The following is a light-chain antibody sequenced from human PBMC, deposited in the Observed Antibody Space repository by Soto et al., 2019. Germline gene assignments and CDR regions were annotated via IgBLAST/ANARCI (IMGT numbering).Light chain of an antibody. Sequence: EIVLTQSPGNLSLSPGEGATLSCRASQNIYNNYLAWYQQKPGQAPRLLISGASSRATGIPDRFSGSGSGTDFTLTISRLESEDFAVYYCQRYGSSPPHTFGQGTKLEIK. CDR1: QNIYNNY. CDR3: QRYGSSPPHT. CDR2: GAS. V-gene: IGKV3-20*01. J-gene: IGKJ2*01.